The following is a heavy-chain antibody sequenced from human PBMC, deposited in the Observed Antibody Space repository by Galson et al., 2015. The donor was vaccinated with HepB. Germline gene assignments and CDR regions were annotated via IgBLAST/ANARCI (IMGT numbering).Heavy chain of an antibody. CDR3: AKGLGGSLGY. Sequence: SLRLSCAASGFTFSSYAMHWVRQAPGKGLEWVAVISYDGSNKYYADSVKGRFTISRDNSKNTLYLQMNSLRAKDTAVYYCAKGLGGSLGYWGQGTLVTVSS. CDR1: GFTFSSYA. D-gene: IGHD3-10*01. CDR2: ISYDGSNK. V-gene: IGHV3-30*04. J-gene: IGHJ4*02.